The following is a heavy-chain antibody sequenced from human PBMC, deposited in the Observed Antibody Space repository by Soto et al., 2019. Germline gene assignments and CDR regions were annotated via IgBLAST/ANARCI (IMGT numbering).Heavy chain of an antibody. V-gene: IGHV3-23*01. CDR2: IRGDGGAT. J-gene: IGHJ3*01. CDR3: GEDRRRGEYPAVDL. D-gene: IGHD2-21*01. CDR1: GFTVSDYD. Sequence: EVQLLESGGGLVQPGGSLRLSCAASGFTVSDYDMGWVRQAPGKGLEWVSLIRGDGGATYHADSVEGRLTISRDTSENTVYLQMYSLRGEDTVLYYCGEDRRRGEYPAVDLWGQGTMVTVSS.